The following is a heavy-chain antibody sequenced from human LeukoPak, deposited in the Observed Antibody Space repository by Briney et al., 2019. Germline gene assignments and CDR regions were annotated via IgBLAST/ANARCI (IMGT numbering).Heavy chain of an antibody. CDR1: GYTFSSYW. J-gene: IGHJ4*02. Sequence: GESLRISCKGSGYTFSSYWIGWVRQMPGKGLEWMRIIYPGDSDTRYSPSLQGQVTISVDTSIGTAYLQWSSLKASDTAIYYCARQNDFRLDYWGQGTLVTVSS. D-gene: IGHD3-3*01. CDR3: ARQNDFRLDY. CDR2: IYPGDSDT. V-gene: IGHV5-51*01.